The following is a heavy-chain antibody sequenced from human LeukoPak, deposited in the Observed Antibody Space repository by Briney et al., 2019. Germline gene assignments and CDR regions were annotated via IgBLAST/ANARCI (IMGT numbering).Heavy chain of an antibody. CDR2: IYSSGST. V-gene: IGHV4-59*08. Sequence: GSLRLSCAASGFTFSSYVMSWIRQPPGKGLEWIGYIYSSGSTNYNPSLKSRVTISVDTSKNQFSLKLSSVTAADTAVYYCARRRGAHTANALDIWGQGTMVTVSS. D-gene: IGHD3-10*01. CDR3: ARRRGAHTANALDI. J-gene: IGHJ3*02. CDR1: GFTFSSYV.